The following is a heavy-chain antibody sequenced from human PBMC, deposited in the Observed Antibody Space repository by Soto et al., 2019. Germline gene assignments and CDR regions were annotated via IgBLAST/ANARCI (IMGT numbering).Heavy chain of an antibody. CDR1: GFTCSNAW. V-gene: IGHV3-15*01. D-gene: IGHD3-10*01. CDR3: TTDPPYGSGSYFAPVRLY. Sequence: EVQLVESGGGLVKPGGALRLSCAASGFTCSNAWMSWVRQAPGKGLEWVVRIKSKTDGGTTDYAAPVKGRVNISRDDSQNTTYLQMNSLKTADTAVYYCTTDPPYGSGSYFAPVRLYWGQGTLVTVSS. CDR2: IKSKTDGGTT. J-gene: IGHJ4*02.